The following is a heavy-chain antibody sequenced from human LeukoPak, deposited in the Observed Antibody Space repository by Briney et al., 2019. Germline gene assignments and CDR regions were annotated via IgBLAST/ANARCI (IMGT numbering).Heavy chain of an antibody. J-gene: IGHJ4*02. CDR2: ISYDGGNK. CDR1: GFIFSNYA. CDR3: TEWEIDDY. D-gene: IGHD1-26*01. Sequence: GGSLRLSCEASGFIFSNYAMHWVRQAPGKGLEWVAVISYDGGNKYYADSLKGRFTISRDNSKNTAYLQMNSLKTEDTAVYYCTEWEIDDYWGQGTLVTVSS. V-gene: IGHV3-30*04.